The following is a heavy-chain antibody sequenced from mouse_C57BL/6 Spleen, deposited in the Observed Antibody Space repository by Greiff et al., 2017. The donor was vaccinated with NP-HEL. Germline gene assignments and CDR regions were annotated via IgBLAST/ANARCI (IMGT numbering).Heavy chain of an antibody. D-gene: IGHD1-1*01. CDR3: AREGDYYGSSYGYFDV. CDR2: IDPSDSET. CDR1: GYTFTSYW. V-gene: IGHV1-52*01. J-gene: IGHJ1*03. Sequence: QVQLKQPGAELVRPGSSVKLSCKASGYTFTSYWMHWVKQRPIQGLEWIGNIDPSDSETHYNQKFKDKATLTVDKSSSTAYMQLSSLTSEDSAVYYCAREGDYYGSSYGYFDVWGTGTTVTVSS.